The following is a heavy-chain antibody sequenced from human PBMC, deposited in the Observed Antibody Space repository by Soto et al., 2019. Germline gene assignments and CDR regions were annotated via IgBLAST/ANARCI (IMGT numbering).Heavy chain of an antibody. J-gene: IGHJ4*02. CDR2: SYYSGNT. D-gene: IGHD5-12*01. CDR3: ARHIVATILY. Sequence: QLQLQESGPGLVKPSETLSLTCTVSGGSISSSSYYWGWIRQPPGKGLEWLGSSYYSGNTYYNQCLKSRVTISVDTSKNQFSLKLSSVTAADTAVYYCARHIVATILYWGQGTLVTVSS. CDR1: GGSISSSSYY. V-gene: IGHV4-39*01.